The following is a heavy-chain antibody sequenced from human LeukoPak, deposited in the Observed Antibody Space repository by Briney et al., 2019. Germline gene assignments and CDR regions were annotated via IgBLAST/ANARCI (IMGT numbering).Heavy chain of an antibody. J-gene: IGHJ4*02. D-gene: IGHD4-23*01. CDR1: VGSISSSSYY. V-gene: IGHV4-39*01. CDR2: IYYSGST. CDR3: ASVESGGNSRSNFDY. Sequence: PSGTLSLTCTVSVGSISSSSYYWGWIRQPPGKWLEWIGSIYYSGSTYYNPSLKSRVTISVDTSKTQFSLKLSSVTAEDTAVYYCASVESGGNSRSNFDYWGQGTLVPVSS.